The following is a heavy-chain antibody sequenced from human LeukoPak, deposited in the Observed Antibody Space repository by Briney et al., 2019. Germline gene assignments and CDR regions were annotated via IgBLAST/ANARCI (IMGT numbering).Heavy chain of an antibody. CDR3: ARVGYCSGGSCRPAYYYMDV. D-gene: IGHD2-15*01. CDR1: GGTFSSYV. Sequence: GASVKVSCKASGGTFSSYVISWVRQAPGQGLEWMGGIIPIFGTANYAQKFQGRVTITTDESTSTAYMELSSLRSEDTAVYYCARVGYCSGGSCRPAYYYMDVWGKGTTVTVSS. CDR2: IIPIFGTA. V-gene: IGHV1-69*05. J-gene: IGHJ6*03.